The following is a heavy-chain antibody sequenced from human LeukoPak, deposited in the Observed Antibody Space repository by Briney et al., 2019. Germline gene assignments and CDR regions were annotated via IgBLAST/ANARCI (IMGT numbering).Heavy chain of an antibody. V-gene: IGHV4-34*01. J-gene: IGHJ3*02. CDR2: INYGGST. CDR3: ARGFPAGSGSRGSHAFDI. D-gene: IGHD5-12*01. CDR1: GGSFSAYY. Sequence: SETLSLTCAVYGGSFSAYYWNCIRQSPGKGLELIGEINYGGSTKYRPSLKSQVTISVDTSKNQFSLNLSSVTAADTAVYYCARGFPAGSGSRGSHAFDIWGQGTMVTVSS.